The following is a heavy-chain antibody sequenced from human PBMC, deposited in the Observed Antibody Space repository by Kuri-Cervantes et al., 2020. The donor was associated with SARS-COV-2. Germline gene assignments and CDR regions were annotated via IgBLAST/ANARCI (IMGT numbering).Heavy chain of an antibody. D-gene: IGHD1-1*01. CDR2: IYYSGST. CDR1: GGSISSSSYY. CDR3: ATGTSGEFYFDY. V-gene: IGHV4-39*07. J-gene: IGHJ4*02. Sequence: GSLRLSCTVSGGSISSSSYYWGWIRQPPGKGLEWIGSIYYSGSTYYNPSLKSRVTISVDTSKNQFSLKLRSVTAADTAVYYCATGTSGEFYFDYWGQGTLVTVSS.